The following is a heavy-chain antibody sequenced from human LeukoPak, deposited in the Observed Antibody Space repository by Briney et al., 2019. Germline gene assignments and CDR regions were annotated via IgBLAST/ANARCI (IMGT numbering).Heavy chain of an antibody. V-gene: IGHV4-30-2*01. CDR1: GGSISSGGYS. J-gene: IGHJ4*02. D-gene: IGHD4-23*01. CDR2: IYHSGGT. Sequence: KPSETLSLTCTVSGGSISSGGYSWSWIRQPPGKGLEWIGYIYHSGGTYYNPSLKSRVTISVDRSKNQFSLKLSSVTAADTAVYYCARGGRGPYGGNFDYWGQGTLVTVSS. CDR3: ARGGRGPYGGNFDY.